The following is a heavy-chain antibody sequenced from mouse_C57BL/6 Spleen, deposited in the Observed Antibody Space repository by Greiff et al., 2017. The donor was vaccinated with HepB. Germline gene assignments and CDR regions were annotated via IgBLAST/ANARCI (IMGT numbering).Heavy chain of an antibody. CDR3: ARDYYGSSSLYAMDY. J-gene: IGHJ4*01. Sequence: QVQLQQPGAELVRPGTSVKLSCKASGYTFTSYWMHWVKQRPGQGLEWIGVIDPSDSYTNYNQKFKGKATLTVDTSSSTAYMQHSRLTSEDSAVYYCARDYYGSSSLYAMDYWGQGTSVTVSS. CDR1: GYTFTSYW. CDR2: IDPSDSYT. V-gene: IGHV1-59*01. D-gene: IGHD1-1*01.